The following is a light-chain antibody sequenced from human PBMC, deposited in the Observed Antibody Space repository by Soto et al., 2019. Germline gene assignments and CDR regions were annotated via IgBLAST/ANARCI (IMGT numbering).Light chain of an antibody. CDR2: GAS. V-gene: IGKV3-20*01. CDR3: QQYGSSPCT. J-gene: IGKJ1*01. CDR1: QSVSSSY. Sequence: EIVLTQSPGTLSLSPGERATLSCRASQSVSSSYLAWYQQKPGQAPRLLIYGASSRATGIPDRFSGSGSGTDFTLTISRLEPEEFAVYYCQQYGSSPCTFGQGTKVDIK.